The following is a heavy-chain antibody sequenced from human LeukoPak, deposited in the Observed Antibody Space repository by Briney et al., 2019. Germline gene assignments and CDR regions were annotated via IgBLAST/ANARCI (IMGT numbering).Heavy chain of an antibody. J-gene: IGHJ4*02. D-gene: IGHD4-17*01. Sequence: GGSLRLSCAASGFTFSSYAMSWVRQAPGKGLEWVSATSGSGGSTYYADSVKGRFTISRDNSKNTLYLQMNSLRAEDTAVYYCAKDLWLYGDYAVFDYWGQGTLVTVSS. CDR2: TSGSGGST. CDR1: GFTFSSYA. CDR3: AKDLWLYGDYAVFDY. V-gene: IGHV3-23*01.